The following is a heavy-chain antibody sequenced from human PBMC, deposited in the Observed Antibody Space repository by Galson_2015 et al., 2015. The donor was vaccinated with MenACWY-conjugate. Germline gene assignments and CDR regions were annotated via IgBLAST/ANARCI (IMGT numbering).Heavy chain of an antibody. CDR2: IYYRGTT. D-gene: IGHD2-15*01. CDR1: GGSISSYY. J-gene: IGHJ4*02. V-gene: IGHV4-59*08. Sequence: SETLSLTCTVSGGSISSYYLSWIRQPPGKGLEWIGYIYYRGTTKYNPSLKSRVTISADTSKTQFSLRLNSVTAADTAVYYCARRHCSSGSCFFDYWGQGSLVTVSS. CDR3: ARRHCSSGSCFFDY.